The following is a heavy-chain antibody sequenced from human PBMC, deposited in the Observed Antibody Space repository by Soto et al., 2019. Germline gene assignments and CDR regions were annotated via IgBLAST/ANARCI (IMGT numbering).Heavy chain of an antibody. Sequence: EVQLLESGGGLVQPGGSLRLSCAASGFTFSSYAMSWVRQAPGKGLEWVSAISGSGGSTYYADSVKGRFTISRDNSKNTLYLQMNSQRAEDTGLYYGAKDKASSKRYFDSRGFDFWGQGTLVTVSS. J-gene: IGHJ4*02. CDR1: GFTFSSYA. CDR3: AKDKASSKRYFDSRGFDF. V-gene: IGHV3-23*01. D-gene: IGHD3-9*01. CDR2: ISGSGGST.